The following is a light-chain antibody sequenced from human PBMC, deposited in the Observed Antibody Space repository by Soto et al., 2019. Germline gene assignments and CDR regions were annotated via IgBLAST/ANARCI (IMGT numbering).Light chain of an antibody. CDR2: DAS. J-gene: IGKJ5*01. V-gene: IGKV3-11*01. Sequence: EIVLTQSPATLSLSPWERATLSCRASQSVSSYLAWYQQKPGQAPRLLIYDASNRATGIPARFSGSGSGTDSTLTISRLEPEDFAVYSCQHYANSPITFGQGTRLEIK. CDR1: QSVSSY. CDR3: QHYANSPIT.